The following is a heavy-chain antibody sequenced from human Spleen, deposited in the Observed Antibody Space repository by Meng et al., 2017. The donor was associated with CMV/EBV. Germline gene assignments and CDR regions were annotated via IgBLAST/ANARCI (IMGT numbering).Heavy chain of an antibody. J-gene: IGHJ6*02. CDR1: GFTFDDYA. D-gene: IGHD2-2*01. CDR3: AKAGRPAGFYYYYGMDV. CDR2: ISWNSGSI. V-gene: IGHV3-9*01. Sequence: GGSLRLSCAASGFTFDDYAMHWVRQAPGKGLEWVSDISWNSGSIGYADSVKGRFTISRDNAKNSLYLQMNSLRAEDTALYYCAKAGRPAGFYYYYGMDVWGQGTTVTVSS.